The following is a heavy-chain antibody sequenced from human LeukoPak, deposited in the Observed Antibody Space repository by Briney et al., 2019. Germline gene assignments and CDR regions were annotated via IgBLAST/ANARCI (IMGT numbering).Heavy chain of an antibody. D-gene: IGHD5-18*01. Sequence: PGRSLRLSCTASGFTFGDYAMGWVRQAPGKGLEWVGFIRSKAYGGTTEYAASVKGRFTISRDDSKSIAYLQMNSLKTEDTAVYYCTRVTGIQLWPLSGVDYWGQGTLVTVSS. J-gene: IGHJ4*02. V-gene: IGHV3-49*04. CDR3: TRVTGIQLWPLSGVDY. CDR1: GFTFGDYA. CDR2: IRSKAYGGTT.